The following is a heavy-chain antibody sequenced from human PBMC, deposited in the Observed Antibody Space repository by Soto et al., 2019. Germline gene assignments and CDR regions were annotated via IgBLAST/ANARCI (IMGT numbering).Heavy chain of an antibody. CDR1: GFTFSSYA. D-gene: IGHD6-19*01. CDR3: AKFVAIAVAAFDI. Sequence: GGSLRLSCAASGFTFSSYAMSWVRQAQGKGLEWVSAISGRGGSTYYADSVKGRFTISRDNSKNTLYLQMNSLRAEDTAVYYCAKFVAIAVAAFDIWGQGTMVTVSS. V-gene: IGHV3-23*01. J-gene: IGHJ3*02. CDR2: ISGRGGST.